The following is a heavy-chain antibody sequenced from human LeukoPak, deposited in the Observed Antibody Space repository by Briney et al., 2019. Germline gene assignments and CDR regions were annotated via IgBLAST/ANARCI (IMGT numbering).Heavy chain of an antibody. CDR1: GYRFSRYG. Sequence: ASVKVSCKASGYRFSRYGISWVRQAPGQGPEWVGWVSVFNGDTKYAQKFQGRVTVTTEISTDTAYMELSSLRSDGTGVYYCARGHGYYYYMDVWGKGTTVTVTS. D-gene: IGHD6-13*01. V-gene: IGHV1-18*01. J-gene: IGHJ6*03. CDR3: ARGHGYYYYMDV. CDR2: VSVFNGDT.